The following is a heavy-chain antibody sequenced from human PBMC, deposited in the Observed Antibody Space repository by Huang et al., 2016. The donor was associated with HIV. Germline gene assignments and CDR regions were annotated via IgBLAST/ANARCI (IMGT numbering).Heavy chain of an antibody. CDR1: GDSIGSGGHY. CDR2: IYYSGST. J-gene: IGHJ4*02. Sequence: QVQLQESGPGLVKPSQTLSLTCTVSGDSIGSGGHYWSWIRQPPGKGLEWIGVIYYSGSTYHNPSLKSRVTISGDTSKNQFSLKLSSVTAADTAVYFCSRALYYHGSGSYSDYWGRGTLVTVSS. V-gene: IGHV4-30-4*08. CDR3: SRALYYHGSGSYSDY. D-gene: IGHD3-10*01.